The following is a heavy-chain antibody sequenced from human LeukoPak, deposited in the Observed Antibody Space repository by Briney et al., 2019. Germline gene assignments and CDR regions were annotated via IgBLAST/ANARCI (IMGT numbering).Heavy chain of an antibody. J-gene: IGHJ3*02. D-gene: IGHD2-2*01. CDR1: GYTFSNYA. Sequence: ASVKVSCKTSGYTFSNYAMHWVRQAPGQRLEWMGCINGDNGNTQYSQKFQGRVTFTRDTSASTAYMELSSLTSEDMAVYYCARDQPEYCSSTSCREAGDAFDIWGQGTMVTVSS. V-gene: IGHV1-3*03. CDR2: INGDNGNT. CDR3: ARDQPEYCSSTSCREAGDAFDI.